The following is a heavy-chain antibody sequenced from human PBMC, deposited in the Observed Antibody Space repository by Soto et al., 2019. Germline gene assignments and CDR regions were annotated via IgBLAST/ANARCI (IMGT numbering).Heavy chain of an antibody. CDR1: GVSISSSSYY. CDR2: IYYSGST. D-gene: IGHD3-3*01. V-gene: IGHV4-39*02. J-gene: IGHJ4*02. CDR3: ARWGGDFWNAI. Sequence: SETLSLTCTVSGVSISSSSYYWAWIRQPPGQGLEWIGTIYYSGSTYYNASLKSRVTISVDSSKNHFSLKLFSVTAADTAVYYCARWGGDFWNAIWGQGTLVTVPQ.